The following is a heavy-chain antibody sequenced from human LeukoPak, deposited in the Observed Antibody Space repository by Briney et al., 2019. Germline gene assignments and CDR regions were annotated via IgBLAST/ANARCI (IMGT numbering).Heavy chain of an antibody. J-gene: IGHJ3*02. Sequence: GRSMRLSCPASAFTFDDYGMSCVRQPPEKVLEWVSAINWNGGSTGYADSVKGRFTISRDNAKNSLYLQMNSLRAEDTALYYCARGFGYGSGSYYNAFDIWGQGTMVTVSS. CDR1: AFTFDDYG. D-gene: IGHD3-10*01. V-gene: IGHV3-20*04. CDR3: ARGFGYGSGSYYNAFDI. CDR2: INWNGGST.